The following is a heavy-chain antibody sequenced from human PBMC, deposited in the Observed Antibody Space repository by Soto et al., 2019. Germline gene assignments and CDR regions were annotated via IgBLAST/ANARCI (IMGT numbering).Heavy chain of an antibody. CDR3: AKGKSYVAKDAFDI. J-gene: IGHJ3*02. CDR1: GFTFNNYA. D-gene: IGHD3-10*01. V-gene: IGHV3-23*01. CDR2: IGGGGSTT. Sequence: GGSLRLSCAASGFTFNNYAMNWVRQAPGKGLEWVSVIGGGGSTTYYADSVKGRFTISRDNSKNTLCLQMSSLRAEDTAVYYCAKGKSYVAKDAFDIWGQGTMVTVSS.